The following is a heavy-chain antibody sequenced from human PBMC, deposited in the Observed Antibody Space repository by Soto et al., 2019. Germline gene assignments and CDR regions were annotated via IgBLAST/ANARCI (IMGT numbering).Heavy chain of an antibody. J-gene: IGHJ3*02. D-gene: IGHD1-26*01. Sequence: SETLSLTCTVSGVSVSRGDYYWSWIRQPPGKGLEWIGYIYYSGSSYYNPSLKSRATISLDTSKSQFSLKLSSVTAADTAVYFCASIDIVATHDAFDTCGQGTMVTVSS. CDR3: ASIDIVATHDAFDT. CDR2: IYYSGSS. V-gene: IGHV4-30-4*01. CDR1: GVSVSRGDYY.